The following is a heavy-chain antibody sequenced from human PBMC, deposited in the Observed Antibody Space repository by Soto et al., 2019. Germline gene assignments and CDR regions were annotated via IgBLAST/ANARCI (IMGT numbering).Heavy chain of an antibody. J-gene: IGHJ5*02. CDR1: RAFINSGGFY. D-gene: IGHD2-15*01. CDR3: VRGGIAGHWFDP. CDR2: IFHSGST. Sequence: SETLSLTCXVSRAFINSGGFYYSWIRQPPGKGLEWLGYIFHSGSTLYNPSLRGRLTLSADTSRNQLSLYLTSVTAADTAVYYCVRGGIAGHWFDPWGQGILVTVSS. V-gene: IGHV4-31*03.